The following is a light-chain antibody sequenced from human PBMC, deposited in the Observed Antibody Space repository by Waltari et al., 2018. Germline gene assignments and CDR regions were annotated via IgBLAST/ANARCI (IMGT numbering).Light chain of an antibody. Sequence: QPVLTQPPSASGTPGQRVPIPCSCGRSHIGTTPVNWYQQLPGTAPKLLIHTNNHRPSGVPDRFSGSKSGTSASLAISGLQVEDEADYYCAAWDDSLKGWVFGGGTKVTVL. CDR1: RSHIGTTP. J-gene: IGLJ3*02. V-gene: IGLV1-44*01. CDR3: AAWDDSLKGWV. CDR2: TNN.